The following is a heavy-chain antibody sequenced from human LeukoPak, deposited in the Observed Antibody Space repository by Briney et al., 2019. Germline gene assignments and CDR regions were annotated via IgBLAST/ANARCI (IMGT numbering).Heavy chain of an antibody. CDR1: GFTFSDYY. V-gene: IGHV3-11*06. Sequence: GGSLRLSCAASGFTFSDYYMSWIRQAPGKGLEWVSSISSSSSYIYYADSVKGRFTISRDNARNSLFLQMNSLRAEDTAVYYCARDVQVATIYPLDYWGQGTLVTVSS. CDR3: ARDVQVATIYPLDY. D-gene: IGHD5-12*01. J-gene: IGHJ4*02. CDR2: ISSSSSYI.